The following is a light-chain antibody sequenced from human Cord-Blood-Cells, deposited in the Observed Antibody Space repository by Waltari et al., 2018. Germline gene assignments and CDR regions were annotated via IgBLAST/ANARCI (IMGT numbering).Light chain of an antibody. CDR1: SRNVGSYNL. V-gene: IGLV2-23*02. Sequence: QSALTQPASVSGSPGQSITISCTGTSRNVGSYNLVSWYHQHPGQAPKLMIYEVSKRPSAVSNGVFGAKSGNTASLTIAGLRAEDEADYYCCSYAGSSTDWVFGGGTKLTVL. CDR3: CSYAGSSTDWV. J-gene: IGLJ3*02. CDR2: EVS.